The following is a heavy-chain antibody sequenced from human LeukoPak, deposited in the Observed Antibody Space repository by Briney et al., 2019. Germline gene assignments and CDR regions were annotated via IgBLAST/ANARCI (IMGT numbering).Heavy chain of an antibody. D-gene: IGHD1-7*01. V-gene: IGHV4-34*01. CDR3: ARRLYNWNYGNWFDP. J-gene: IGHJ5*02. CDR2: INHSGST. CDR1: GGSFSGYY. Sequence: PSETLSLTCAVYGGSFSGYYWSWIRQPPGKGLEWLGEINHSGSTNYNPSLKSRVTISVDTSKNQFSLKLSSVTAADTAVYYCARRLYNWNYGNWFDPWGQGTLVTVSS.